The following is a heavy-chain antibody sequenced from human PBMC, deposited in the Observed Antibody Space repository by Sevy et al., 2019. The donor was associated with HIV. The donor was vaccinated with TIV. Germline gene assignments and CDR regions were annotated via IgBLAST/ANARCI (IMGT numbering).Heavy chain of an antibody. CDR1: GGSISSGGYY. CDR3: ASGGGLELPIDY. J-gene: IGHJ4*02. D-gene: IGHD1-7*01. Sequence: SETLSLTCTVSGGSISSGGYYWSWIRQHPGKGLEWIGYIYYSGSTYYNPSLKSRVTISVDTSKNQFSLKLSSVTAADTAVYYCASGGGLELPIDYWGLGTLVTVSS. V-gene: IGHV4-31*03. CDR2: IYYSGST.